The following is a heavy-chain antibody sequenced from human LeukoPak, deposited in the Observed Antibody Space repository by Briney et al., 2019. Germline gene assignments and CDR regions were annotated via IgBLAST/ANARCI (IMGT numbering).Heavy chain of an antibody. J-gene: IGHJ6*02. V-gene: IGHV3-66*01. D-gene: IGHD3-22*01. Sequence: GGSLILSCAASGFNVSNKYMSWVRQAPGKGLEWVSFISIGGSTYYADSVKGRFTLARDNSKNTVYLQMNSLRAEDTAAYYCARTHYYESSYGIDVWGQGTTVIVFS. CDR1: GFNVSNKY. CDR2: ISIGGST. CDR3: ARTHYYESSYGIDV.